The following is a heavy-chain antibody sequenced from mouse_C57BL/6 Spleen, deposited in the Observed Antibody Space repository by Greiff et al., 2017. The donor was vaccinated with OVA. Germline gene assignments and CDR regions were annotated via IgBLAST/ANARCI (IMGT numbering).Heavy chain of an antibody. CDR3: ARHGNDAMDY. CDR1: GFTFSDYG. D-gene: IGHD2-1*01. CDR2: ISSGSSTI. V-gene: IGHV5-17*01. J-gene: IGHJ4*01. Sequence: EVKVVESGGGLVKPGGSLKLSCAASGFTFSDYGMHWVRQAPEKGLEWVAYISSGSSTIYYADTVKGRFTISRDNAKNTLFLQMTSLRSEDTAMYYCARHGNDAMDYWGQGTSVTVSS.